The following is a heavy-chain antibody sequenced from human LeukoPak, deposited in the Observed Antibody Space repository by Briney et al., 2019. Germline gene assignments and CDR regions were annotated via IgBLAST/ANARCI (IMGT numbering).Heavy chain of an antibody. D-gene: IGHD1-26*01. Sequence: ASVKVSCKASGGTFSSYAISWVRQAPGQGLEWMGRIIPILGIANYAQKFQGRVTITADKSTSTAYMELSSLRSEDTAVYYCARGQELIVGATPFDYWGQGTLVTVSS. CDR3: ARGQELIVGATPFDY. J-gene: IGHJ4*02. CDR2: IIPILGIA. CDR1: GGTFSSYA. V-gene: IGHV1-69*04.